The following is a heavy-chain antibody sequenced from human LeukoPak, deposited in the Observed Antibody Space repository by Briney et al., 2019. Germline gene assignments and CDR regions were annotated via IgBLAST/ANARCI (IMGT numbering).Heavy chain of an antibody. V-gene: IGHV1-18*01. D-gene: IGHD6-13*01. CDR2: ISAYNGNT. Sequence: GASVKVSCKASGYTFTSYGISWVRRAPGQGLEWMGWISAYNGNTNYAQKLQGRVTMTTDTSTSTAYMELRSLRSDDTAVYYCARDSSSWLGRQYYYYGMDVWGQGTTVTVSS. J-gene: IGHJ6*02. CDR1: GYTFTSYG. CDR3: ARDSSSWLGRQYYYYGMDV.